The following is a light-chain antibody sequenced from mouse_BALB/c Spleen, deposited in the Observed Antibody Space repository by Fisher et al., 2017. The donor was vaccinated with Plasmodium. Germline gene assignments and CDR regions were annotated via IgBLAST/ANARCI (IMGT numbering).Light chain of an antibody. CDR1: QSISNH. Sequence: DIVMTQSTATLSVTPGDRVSLSCRASQSISNHLHWYQQKSHGSPRLLIKYSSQSISGIPSRFSGSGSGTDFTLSINSVEPEDFGMYFCQQSNSWPLTFGAGTKLELK. CDR3: QQSNSWPLT. CDR2: YSS. J-gene: IGKJ5*01. V-gene: IGKV5-45*01.